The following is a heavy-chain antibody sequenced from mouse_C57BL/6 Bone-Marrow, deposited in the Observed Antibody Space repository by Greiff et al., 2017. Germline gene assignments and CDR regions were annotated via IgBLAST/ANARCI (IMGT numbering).Heavy chain of an antibody. J-gene: IGHJ2*01. Sequence: EVNLVESGGDLVKPGGSLKLSCAASGFTFSSYGMSWVRQTPDKRLEWVATISSGGSYTYYPDSVKGRFTISRDNAKNTLYLQMSSLKSEDTAMYYCARRGTTVVAPGFDYWGQGTTLTVSS. D-gene: IGHD1-1*01. CDR3: ARRGTTVVAPGFDY. V-gene: IGHV5-6*01. CDR2: ISSGGSYT. CDR1: GFTFSSYG.